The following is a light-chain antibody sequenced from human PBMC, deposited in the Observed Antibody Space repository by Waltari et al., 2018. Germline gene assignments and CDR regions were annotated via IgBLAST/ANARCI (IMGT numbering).Light chain of an antibody. V-gene: IGKV1-12*01. J-gene: IGKJ5*01. CDR3: QQFDTFPLT. Sequence: DIQMTQSPSSVSASVGDRVTITCRASQAISSWLAWYQQKPGKAPKLLIYPASSLQSGVPSRFSGSGFGTDFTLTISSLQPEDFATYFCQQFDTFPLTFGQGTRLEIK. CDR2: PAS. CDR1: QAISSW.